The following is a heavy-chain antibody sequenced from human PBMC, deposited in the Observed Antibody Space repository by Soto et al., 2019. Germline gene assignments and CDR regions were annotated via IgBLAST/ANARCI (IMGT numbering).Heavy chain of an antibody. V-gene: IGHV5-51*01. J-gene: IGHJ3*02. CDR1: GYSFTSYW. CDR3: ASKRVVPADILGYADAFDI. Sequence: PGESLKISCKGSGYSFTSYWIGWVRQMPGKGLEWMGIIYPGDSDTRYSPSFQGQVTISADKSISTAYLQWSSLKASDTAMYYCASKRVVPADILGYADAFDIWGQGTMVTVSS. D-gene: IGHD2-2*01. CDR2: IYPGDSDT.